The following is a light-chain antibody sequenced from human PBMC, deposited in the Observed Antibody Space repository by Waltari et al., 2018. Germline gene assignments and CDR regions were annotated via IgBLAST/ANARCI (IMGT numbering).Light chain of an antibody. CDR1: SSDVGGHNY. J-gene: IGLJ3*02. Sequence: QSALTQPASVSGSPGQSITISCTGTSSDVGGHNYVSWYQQNPGKAPKLMIYEVTNRPSEISNRFSGSKSGNTASLTISGLQAEDEADYYCSSYTSNNSWVFGAGTKLTVL. CDR2: EVT. V-gene: IGLV2-14*01. CDR3: SSYTSNNSWV.